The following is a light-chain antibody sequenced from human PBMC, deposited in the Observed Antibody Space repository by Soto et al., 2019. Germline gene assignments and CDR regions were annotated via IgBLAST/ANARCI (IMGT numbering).Light chain of an antibody. CDR1: RGISSY. J-gene: IGKJ1*01. CDR3: QQYYSFPRT. V-gene: IGKV1-8*01. Sequence: AIRMNLSPSSLSSTKGDRVTITVRASRGISSYLAWYQQKPGKATELLIYAASTLQSGVPSRFSGSGSGTDFTLTISCLQSEDFATYYCQQYYSFPRTFGQGTKVDIK. CDR2: AAS.